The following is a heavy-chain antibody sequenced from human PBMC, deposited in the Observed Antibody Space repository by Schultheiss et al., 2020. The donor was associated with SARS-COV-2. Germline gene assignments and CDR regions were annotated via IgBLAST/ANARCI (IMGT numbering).Heavy chain of an antibody. CDR2: INPSGGST. V-gene: IGHV1-46*01. CDR3: ARDRVSRQQLMDV. D-gene: IGHD6-13*01. CDR1: GYTFTSYY. Sequence: ASVKVSCEASGYTFTSYYMHWVRQAPGQGLEWMGIINPSGGSTSYAQKFQGRVTMTRDTSTSTVYMELSSLRSEDTAVYYCARDRVSRQQLMDVWGQGTTVTVSS. J-gene: IGHJ6*02.